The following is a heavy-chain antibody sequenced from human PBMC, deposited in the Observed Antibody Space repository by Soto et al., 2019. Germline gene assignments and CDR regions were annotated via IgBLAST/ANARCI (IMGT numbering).Heavy chain of an antibody. D-gene: IGHD3-16*01. CDR3: EAWGGNHSNY. Sequence: EVPLVQSGGGLVQPGGSLRLSCVGSGFTFSDFYMNWVRQAPGKGLEWVANIRPDGYGPNLVESVKGRCTTSRDNAKNSLFLHMNSLRAAETDVYYCEAWGGNHSNYWGQGILVTVSS. J-gene: IGHJ4*02. V-gene: IGHV3-7*03. CDR2: IRPDGYGP. CDR1: GFTFSDFY.